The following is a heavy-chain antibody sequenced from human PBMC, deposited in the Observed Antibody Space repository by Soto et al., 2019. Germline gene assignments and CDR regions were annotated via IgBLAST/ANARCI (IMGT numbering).Heavy chain of an antibody. J-gene: IGHJ4*02. CDR2: INHSGST. CDR1: GGSFSGYY. Sequence: SETLSLTCAVYGGSFSGYYWSWIRQPPGKGLEWIGEINHSGSTNYNPSLKSRVTISVDTSKNQFSLKLSSVTAADTVVYYCAGRIMYSSSSAWDYWGQGTLVTVSS. CDR3: AGRIMYSSSSAWDY. V-gene: IGHV4-34*01. D-gene: IGHD6-6*01.